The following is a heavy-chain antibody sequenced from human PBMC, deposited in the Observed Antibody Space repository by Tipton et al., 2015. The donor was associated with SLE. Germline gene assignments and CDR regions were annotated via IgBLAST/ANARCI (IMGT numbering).Heavy chain of an antibody. CDR3: AAGAYYYGMDV. CDR1: GGSFSGYY. Sequence: TLSLTCAVYGGSFSGYYWSWIRQPPGKRLEWIGEINHSGSTNYNPSLKSRVTISVDPSKNQFSLKLSSVTAADTAVYYCAAGAYYYGMDVWGQGTTVTVSS. D-gene: IGHD4/OR15-4a*01. J-gene: IGHJ6*02. CDR2: INHSGST. V-gene: IGHV4-34*01.